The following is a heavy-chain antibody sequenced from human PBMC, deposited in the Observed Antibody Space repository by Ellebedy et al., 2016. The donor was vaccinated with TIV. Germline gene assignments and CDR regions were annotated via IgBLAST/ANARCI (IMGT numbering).Heavy chain of an antibody. Sequence: GESLKISCAASGFTFSNYAMSWVRQAPGKGLEWVSGISGSGGSTYYAESVKGRFTISRDNSKNTVYLQMNSLRTEDTAVYYCAKEVGDDSSTYYPSYWGQGTLVTVSS. CDR2: ISGSGGST. J-gene: IGHJ4*02. CDR3: AKEVGDDSSTYYPSY. V-gene: IGHV3-23*01. CDR1: GFTFSNYA. D-gene: IGHD3-22*01.